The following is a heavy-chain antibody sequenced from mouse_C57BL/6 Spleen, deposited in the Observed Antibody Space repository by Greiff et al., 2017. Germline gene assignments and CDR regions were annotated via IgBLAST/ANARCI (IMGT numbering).Heavy chain of an antibody. J-gene: IGHJ2*01. D-gene: IGHD2-4*01. CDR2: IDPSDSYT. Sequence: QVQLQQPGAELVMPGASVKLSCKASGYTFTSYWMHWVKQRPGQGLEWIGEIDPSDSYTNYNQKFKGKSTLTVDKSSSAAYMQLSSLTSEDSAVYYCARGGLRREGYFDDWGQGTTLTVAS. CDR3: ARGGLRREGYFDD. V-gene: IGHV1-69*01. CDR1: GYTFTSYW.